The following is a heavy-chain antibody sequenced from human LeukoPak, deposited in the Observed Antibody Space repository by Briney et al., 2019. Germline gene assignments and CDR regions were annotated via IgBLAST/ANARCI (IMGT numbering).Heavy chain of an antibody. V-gene: IGHV1-46*01. CDR2: INPSGGST. CDR1: GYTLTSYY. CDR3: ARESGLRNWFDP. Sequence: ASVKVSCKASGYTLTSYYMHWVRQAPGQGLEWMGIINPSGGSTSYAQKFQGRVTMTRDTSTSTVYMELSSLRSDDTAVYYCARESGLRNWFDPWGQGTLVTVSS. J-gene: IGHJ5*02.